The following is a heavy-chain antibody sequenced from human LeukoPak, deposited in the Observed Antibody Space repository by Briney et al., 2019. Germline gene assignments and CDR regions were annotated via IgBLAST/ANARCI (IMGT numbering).Heavy chain of an antibody. CDR2: FDPEDGET. D-gene: IGHD1-7*01. V-gene: IGHV1-24*01. CDR1: GYTLTELS. Sequence: ASVKVSCKVSGYTLTELSMHWVRQAPGKGLEWMGGFDPEDGETIYAQKFQGRVTMTADTSTDTAYMELSSLRSEDTAVYYCATARRYPELPDYWGQGTLVTVSS. J-gene: IGHJ4*02. CDR3: ATARRYPELPDY.